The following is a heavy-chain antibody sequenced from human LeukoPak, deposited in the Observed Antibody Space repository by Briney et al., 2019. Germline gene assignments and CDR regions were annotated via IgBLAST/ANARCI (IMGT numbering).Heavy chain of an antibody. D-gene: IGHD2/OR15-2a*01. V-gene: IGHV4-59*01. CDR3: ARALYGGSNYYYYHMDV. J-gene: IGHJ6*03. CDR1: GGSISSYH. CDR2: FYNSGST. Sequence: SETLSLTCTVSGGSISSYHWSWIQQPPRKGLEWIGYFYNSGSTKYNPSLKSRVTISVDTSKNQFSLKLTSVTAADTAVYYCARALYGGSNYYYYHMDVWGKGTTVTVSS.